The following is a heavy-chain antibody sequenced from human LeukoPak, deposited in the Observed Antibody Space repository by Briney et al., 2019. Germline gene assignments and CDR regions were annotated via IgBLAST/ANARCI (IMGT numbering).Heavy chain of an antibody. V-gene: IGHV3-23*01. CDR3: AKFDAEYTGSYSYYYYMDV. CDR2: ISGSRGST. Sequence: GGSLRLSCAASGFTFSSYEMNWVRQAPGKGLEGVAAISGSRGSTYYTDSVKGGFTISRDNSKNTLYLQMNSLRAEDTAVYYCAKFDAEYTGSYSYYYYMDVWGKGTTVTVSS. J-gene: IGHJ6*03. CDR1: GFTFSSYE. D-gene: IGHD1-26*01.